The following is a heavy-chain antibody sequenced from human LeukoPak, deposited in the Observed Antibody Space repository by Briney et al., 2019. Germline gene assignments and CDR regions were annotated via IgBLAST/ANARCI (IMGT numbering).Heavy chain of an antibody. Sequence: SVKVSCKASGGTFSSYAISWVRQAPGQGLEWMGRIIPILGIANYAQKFQGRVTITADKSTSTAYMELSSLRSEDTAVYYCARDSAQYSSSGYYYYGMDVWGQGTTVTVSS. CDR1: GGTFSSYA. V-gene: IGHV1-69*04. J-gene: IGHJ6*02. D-gene: IGHD6-13*01. CDR3: ARDSAQYSSSGYYYYGMDV. CDR2: IIPILGIA.